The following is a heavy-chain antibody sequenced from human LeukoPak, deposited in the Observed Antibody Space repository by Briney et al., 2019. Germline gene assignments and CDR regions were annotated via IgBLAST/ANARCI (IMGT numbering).Heavy chain of an antibody. Sequence: SETLSLTCTVSGASITGSYFWGWIRQPPGKRLEWIGSVSYTGSNYYNPSLKSRATISVDTSKNQFSLRLTSVTAADTAVYYCARLRYGGGWVSDFDYWGQGTLVTVSS. CDR3: ARLRYGGGWVSDFDY. CDR2: VSYTGSN. D-gene: IGHD4-23*01. V-gene: IGHV4-39*01. CDR1: GASITGSYF. J-gene: IGHJ4*02.